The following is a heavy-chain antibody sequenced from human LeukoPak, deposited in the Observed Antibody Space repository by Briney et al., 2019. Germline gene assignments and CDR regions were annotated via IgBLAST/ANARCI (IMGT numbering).Heavy chain of an antibody. CDR3: VKDRGGSPFYGMDV. J-gene: IGHJ6*02. Sequence: GRSLRLSCAASGFTFSSYGMHWVRQAPGKGLEGVAVIWYDGSNKYYADSVKGRFTISRDNSKNTLYLPMNSLRAEDTAVYYCVKDRGGSPFYGMDVWGQGTTVTVSS. CDR2: IWYDGSNK. D-gene: IGHD1-26*01. CDR1: GFTFSSYG. V-gene: IGHV3-33*06.